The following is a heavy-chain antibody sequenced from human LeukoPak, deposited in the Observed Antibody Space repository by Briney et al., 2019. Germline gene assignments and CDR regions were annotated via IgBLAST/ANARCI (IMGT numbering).Heavy chain of an antibody. D-gene: IGHD4-17*01. V-gene: IGHV1-69*13. Sequence: GASVKVSCKASGGTFSSYAISWVRQAPGQGLEWMGGIIPIFGTANYAQKFQGRVTITADESTSTAYMELSSLRSEDTAVYYCAKDRLGKDYGDYDSIDYWGQGALVTVSA. CDR1: GGTFSSYA. CDR3: AKDRLGKDYGDYDSIDY. J-gene: IGHJ4*02. CDR2: IIPIFGTA.